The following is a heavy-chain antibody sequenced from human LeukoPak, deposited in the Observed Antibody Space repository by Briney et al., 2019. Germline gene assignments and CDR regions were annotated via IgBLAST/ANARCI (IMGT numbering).Heavy chain of an antibody. Sequence: PGGSLRLSCAASGFTFSSYEMNWVRQAPGKGLEWVSYISSSGSSIYYADSVKGRFTISRDNSKNTLYLQMNSLRAEDTAVYYCARDNPYYDFWSGYSLNFDYWGQGTLVTVSS. CDR3: ARDNPYYDFWSGYSLNFDY. CDR2: ISSSGSSI. D-gene: IGHD3-3*01. V-gene: IGHV3-48*03. J-gene: IGHJ4*02. CDR1: GFTFSSYE.